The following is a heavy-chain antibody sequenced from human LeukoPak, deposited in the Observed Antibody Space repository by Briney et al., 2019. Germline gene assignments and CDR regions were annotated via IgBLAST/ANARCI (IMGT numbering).Heavy chain of an antibody. D-gene: IGHD2-21*02. CDR2: IYHSGST. Sequence: PSETLSLTCTVSGYSISSGYYWGWIRQPPGKGLEWIGSIYHSGSTYYNPSLKSRVTISVDTSKNQFSLKLSSVTAADTAVYYCARFREVTSLFDYWGQGTLVTVSS. J-gene: IGHJ4*02. CDR1: GYSISSGYY. V-gene: IGHV4-38-2*02. CDR3: ARFREVTSLFDY.